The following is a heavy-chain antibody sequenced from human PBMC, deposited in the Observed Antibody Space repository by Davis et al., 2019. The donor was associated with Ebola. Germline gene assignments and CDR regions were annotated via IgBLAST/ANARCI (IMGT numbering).Heavy chain of an antibody. CDR2: INPNSGDT. CDR1: GYTFTDSY. Sequence: ASVQVSCKASGYTFTDSYMDWVRQAPGQGLEWMGWINPNSGDTNYAQKFQGRVTMTRVASVTTAYMELSRLRSGDTAFYYCARLGSSNWNDYWGQGTLVTVSS. J-gene: IGHJ4*02. D-gene: IGHD1-1*01. CDR3: ARLGSSNWNDY. V-gene: IGHV1-2*02.